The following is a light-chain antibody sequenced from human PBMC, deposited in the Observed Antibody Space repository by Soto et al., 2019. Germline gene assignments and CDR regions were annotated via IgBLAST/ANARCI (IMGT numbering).Light chain of an antibody. CDR1: SSDLGSYDY. J-gene: IGLJ1*01. CDR2: DVN. CDR3: CSFSTSGTNV. V-gene: IGLV2-14*01. Sequence: QSVLTQPASVSGSPGQSITFSCTGTSSDLGSYDYVSWHQQHPGKAPKLIIYDVNNRPSGVSSRFSGSKSGNTASLTISGLQTEDEADYYCCSFSTSGTNVFGTGT.